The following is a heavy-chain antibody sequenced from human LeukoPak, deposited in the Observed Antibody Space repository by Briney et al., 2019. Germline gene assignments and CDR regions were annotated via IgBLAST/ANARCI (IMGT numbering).Heavy chain of an antibody. CDR2: ISGSGGST. CDR1: GFTFSSYG. V-gene: IGHV3-23*01. D-gene: IGHD3-10*01. CDR3: AKNLRDSGNYYYYMDV. Sequence: GGTLRLSCAASGFTFSSYGMSWVRQAPGKGLEWVSAISGSGGSTYYADSVKGRFTISRDNSKNTLYLQMNSLRAEDTAVYYCAKNLRDSGNYYYYMDVWGKGTTVTVSS. J-gene: IGHJ6*03.